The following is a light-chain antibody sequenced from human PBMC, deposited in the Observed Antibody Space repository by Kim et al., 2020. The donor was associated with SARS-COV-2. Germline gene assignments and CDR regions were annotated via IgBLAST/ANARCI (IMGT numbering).Light chain of an antibody. CDR3: QKFDDYPLT. CDR2: AAS. Sequence: ASVGDRVTITCRASQGISSHLAWHQQKPGKAPKLLIYAASTLQSGVPSRFSGSGSGTEFTLTISSLQPEDFATYYCQKFDDYPLTFGPGTKVDIK. CDR1: QGISSH. V-gene: IGKV1-9*01. J-gene: IGKJ3*01.